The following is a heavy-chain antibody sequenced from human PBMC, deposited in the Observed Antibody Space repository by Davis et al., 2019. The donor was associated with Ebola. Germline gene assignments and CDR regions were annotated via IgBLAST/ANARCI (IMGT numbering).Heavy chain of an antibody. V-gene: IGHV3-73*01. D-gene: IGHD1-1*01. CDR1: GFTFSGSA. Sequence: GGSLRLSCAASGFTFSGSAMHWVRQASGKGLEWVGRIRSKANSYATAYAASVKGRFTIFRDDSKNTAYLQMNSLKTEDTAVYYCTSRFRDWNDNWGQGTLVTVSS. J-gene: IGHJ4*02. CDR3: TSRFRDWNDN. CDR2: IRSKANSYAT.